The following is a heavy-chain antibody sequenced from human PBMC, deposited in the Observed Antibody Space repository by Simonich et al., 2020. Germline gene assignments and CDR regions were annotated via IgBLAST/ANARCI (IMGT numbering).Heavy chain of an antibody. Sequence: QVQLQQWGAGLLKPSETLSLTCAVYGGSFSGYYWSWIRQPPGKGLEWIGEINHSGSTKNNPSLKSRGTISVDTSKNQFSLKLSSGTAADTAVYYCARGLIGGSYYYWGQGTLVTVSS. J-gene: IGHJ4*02. CDR1: GGSFSGYY. CDR2: INHSGST. CDR3: ARGLIGGSYYY. V-gene: IGHV4-34*04. D-gene: IGHD1-26*01.